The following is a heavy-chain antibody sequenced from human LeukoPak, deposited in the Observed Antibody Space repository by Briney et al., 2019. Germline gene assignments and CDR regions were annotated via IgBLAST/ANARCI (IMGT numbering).Heavy chain of an antibody. Sequence: GGSLRLSCAASGFTFSSYGMHWVRQAPGKGLEWVAVISYDGSNKYYADSVKGRLTISRDNSKNTLYLQMNSLRAEDTAVYYCAKAVYYDSSGYYEGADAFDIWGQGTMVTVSS. J-gene: IGHJ3*02. CDR1: GFTFSSYG. D-gene: IGHD3-22*01. V-gene: IGHV3-30*18. CDR2: ISYDGSNK. CDR3: AKAVYYDSSGYYEGADAFDI.